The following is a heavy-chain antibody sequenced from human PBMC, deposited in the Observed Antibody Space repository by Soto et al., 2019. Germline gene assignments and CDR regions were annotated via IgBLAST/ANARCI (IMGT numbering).Heavy chain of an antibody. CDR2: INPSGGST. CDR1: GYTFTSYY. J-gene: IGHJ6*03. CDR3: ARAELATTPSGYYYYYMDV. Sequence: ASVKVSCKASGYTFTSYYMHWVRQAPGQGLEWMGIINPSGGSTSYAQKFQGRVTMTRDTSTSTVYMELSSLRSEDTAVYYCARAELATTPSGYYYYYMDVWGKGTTVTVSS. V-gene: IGHV1-46*03. D-gene: IGHD5-12*01.